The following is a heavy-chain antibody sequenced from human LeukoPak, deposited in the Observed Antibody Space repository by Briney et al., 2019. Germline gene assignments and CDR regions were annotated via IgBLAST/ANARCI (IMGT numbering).Heavy chain of an antibody. D-gene: IGHD3-22*01. CDR2: IIPIFGTA. CDR3: ARDPILWGGYYYGNYFDY. Sequence: ASVKVSCKASGGTFSSYAISWVRQAPGQGLEWMGRIIPIFGTANYAQKFQGRVTITTDESTSTAYMELSSLRSGDTAVYYCARDPILWGGYYYGNYFDYWGQGTLVTVSS. CDR1: GGTFSSYA. J-gene: IGHJ4*02. V-gene: IGHV1-69*05.